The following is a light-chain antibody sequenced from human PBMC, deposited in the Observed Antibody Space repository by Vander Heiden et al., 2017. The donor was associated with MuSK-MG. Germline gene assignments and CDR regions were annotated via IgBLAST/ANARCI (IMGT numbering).Light chain of an antibody. CDR2: GAS. Sequence: ESLLTQSPATLSLSPGERGTLACRASKSVRSSYLAWYQQKPGQAPRLLIYGASSRATGIPDRFSGSGSETDFTLTISRLEPEDFAVYYCQQYGSSLLTFGGGTKVEIK. CDR1: KSVRSSY. V-gene: IGKV3-20*01. J-gene: IGKJ4*01. CDR3: QQYGSSLLT.